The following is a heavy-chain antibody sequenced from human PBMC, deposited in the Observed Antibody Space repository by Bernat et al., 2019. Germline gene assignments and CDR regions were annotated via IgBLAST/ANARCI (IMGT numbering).Heavy chain of an antibody. D-gene: IGHD3-16*01. CDR1: GFTFRSYS. Sequence: EVQLVESGGGLVEPGGSLRLSCAASGFTFRSYSMTWVRQAPGKGLEWVSYISSSSTTTYYTDSVKGRFTISRDSAKNLLFLQMDSLRVEDTAVYYCARDKGENFDYWGQGTLVTVSS. CDR2: ISSSSTTT. J-gene: IGHJ4*02. V-gene: IGHV3-48*01. CDR3: ARDKGENFDY.